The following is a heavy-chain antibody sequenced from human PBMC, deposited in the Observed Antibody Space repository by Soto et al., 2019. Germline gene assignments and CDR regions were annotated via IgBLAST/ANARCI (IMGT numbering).Heavy chain of an antibody. CDR3: ARIRRVAAAGNYWFDP. Sequence: QVTLKESGPVLVKPTETLTLTCTVSGFSLSTARMGVSWIRQPPGKALEWLAHIFSNEEKAYSTSLKSRLTISKDTSKSQVVLTMTNMDPVDTATYYWARIRRVAAAGNYWFDPWGQGTLVTVSS. V-gene: IGHV2-26*01. D-gene: IGHD6-13*01. CDR2: IFSNEEK. J-gene: IGHJ5*02. CDR1: GFSLSTARMG.